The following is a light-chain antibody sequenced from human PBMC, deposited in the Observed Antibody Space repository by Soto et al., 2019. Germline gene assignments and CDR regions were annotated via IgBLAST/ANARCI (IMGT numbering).Light chain of an antibody. CDR1: SRDVGGYDY. CDR3: SSYTSSATLI. J-gene: IGLJ2*01. Sequence: QSALTQPASVSGSLGQSITISCSGTSRDVGGYDYVSWYQQHPDKAPKLMIYEITHRPSGVSYRFSGSKSGNTASLTISGLQAEDEADYYCSSYTSSATLIFGGGTKLTVL. V-gene: IGLV2-14*03. CDR2: EIT.